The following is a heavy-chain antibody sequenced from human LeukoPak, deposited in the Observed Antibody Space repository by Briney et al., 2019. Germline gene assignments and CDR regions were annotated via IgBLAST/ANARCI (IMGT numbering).Heavy chain of an antibody. CDR1: GYTFTSYD. V-gene: IGHV1-8*03. CDR2: MNPNSGNT. Sequence: ASVKVSCKASGYTFTSYDINWVRQATGQGLEWMGWMNPNSGNTGYAQKFQGRVTITRNTSISTAYMELSSLRSEDTAVYYCARGPILYRSYYYYMDVWGKGTTVTVSS. D-gene: IGHD2-8*01. J-gene: IGHJ6*03. CDR3: ARGPILYRSYYYYMDV.